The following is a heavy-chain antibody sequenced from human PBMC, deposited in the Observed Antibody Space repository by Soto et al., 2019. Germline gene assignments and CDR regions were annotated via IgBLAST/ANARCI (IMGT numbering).Heavy chain of an antibody. J-gene: IGHJ4*02. V-gene: IGHV1-3*01. D-gene: IGHD5-18*01. CDR3: ATESGYSYGYYY. CDR1: GYTFTSYA. Sequence: ASVKVSCKASGYTFTSYAMHWVRQAPGQRLEWMGWINAGNGNTKYSQKFQGRVTITRDTSASTAYMELSSLRSEDTAVYYCATESGYSYGYYYWGQGTLVTVSS. CDR2: INAGNGNT.